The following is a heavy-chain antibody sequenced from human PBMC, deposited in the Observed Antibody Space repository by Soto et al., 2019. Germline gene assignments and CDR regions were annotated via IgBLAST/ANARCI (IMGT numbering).Heavy chain of an antibody. CDR1: GFTFSSYS. CDR3: ARDRLYCSSTSCYYYGMDV. Sequence: GGSLRLSCAASGFTFSSYSMNWVRQAPGKGLEWVSSISSSSSYICYADSVKGRFTISRDNAKNSLYLQMNSLRAEDTAVYYCARDRLYCSSTSCYYYGMDVWGQGTTVTVSS. CDR2: ISSSSSYI. V-gene: IGHV3-21*01. J-gene: IGHJ6*02. D-gene: IGHD2-2*01.